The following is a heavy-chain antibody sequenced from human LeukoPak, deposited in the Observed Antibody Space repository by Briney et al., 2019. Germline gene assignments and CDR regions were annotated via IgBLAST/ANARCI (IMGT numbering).Heavy chain of an antibody. J-gene: IGHJ1*01. CDR1: GFTFSSYA. D-gene: IGHD3-22*01. CDR3: AKDSISSGYYTGYFQH. CDR2: ISGSGGST. V-gene: IGHV3-23*01. Sequence: GGSLRLSCAASGFTFSSYAMSWVRRAPGKGLEWVSAISGSGGSTYYADSVKGRFTISRDNSKNTLYLQMNSLRAEDTAVYYCAKDSISSGYYTGYFQHWGQGTLVTVSS.